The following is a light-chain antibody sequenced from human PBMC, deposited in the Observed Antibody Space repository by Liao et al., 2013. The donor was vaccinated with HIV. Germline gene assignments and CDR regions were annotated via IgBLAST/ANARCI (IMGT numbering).Light chain of an antibody. CDR2: HPS. CDR1: DFGTKR. Sequence: SYELTQPPSVSVAPGKTARITCGGDDFGTKRVHWYQQKPGQAPVLLFYHPSDRPSGIPERFSGSNSGNTATLTISRVEPGDEADYYCQLWDSSSDHPYVFGTGTQVTVL. J-gene: IGLJ1*01. CDR3: QLWDSSSDHPYV. V-gene: IGLV3-21*01.